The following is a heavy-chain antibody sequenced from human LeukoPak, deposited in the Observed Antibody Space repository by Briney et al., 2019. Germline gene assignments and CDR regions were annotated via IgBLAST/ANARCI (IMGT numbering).Heavy chain of an antibody. Sequence: SGTLSLTCAVSGGSISSSNWWSWVRQPPGKGLEWIGEIYHSGSTNYNPSLKSRVTISVDKSKNQFSLKLSSVTAADTAVYYCASLYYDFWSGYFNAFDIWGQGTMVTVSS. CDR1: GGSISSSNW. CDR2: IYHSGST. J-gene: IGHJ3*02. CDR3: ASLYYDFWSGYFNAFDI. V-gene: IGHV4-4*02. D-gene: IGHD3-3*01.